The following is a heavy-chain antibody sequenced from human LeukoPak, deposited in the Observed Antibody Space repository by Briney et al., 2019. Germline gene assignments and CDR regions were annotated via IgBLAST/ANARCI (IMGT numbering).Heavy chain of an antibody. V-gene: IGHV3-21*01. J-gene: IGHJ4*02. Sequence: GGSLILSCGASGFTFSSHSMNWVRQAPGRGLEWVSSISDGSSYIHYADSVKGRFTISRDNAKNSLYLQMISLRAEDTAVYYCARVSAYSNYFDYWGQGILVTVSS. CDR3: ARVSAYSNYFDY. CDR1: GFTFSSHS. CDR2: ISDGSSYI. D-gene: IGHD4-11*01.